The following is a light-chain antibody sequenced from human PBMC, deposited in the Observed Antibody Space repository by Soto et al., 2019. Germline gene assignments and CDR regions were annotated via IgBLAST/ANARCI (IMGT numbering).Light chain of an antibody. CDR2: LNSDGSH. J-gene: IGLJ2*01. CDR3: QTWGTGTVV. V-gene: IGLV4-69*01. CDR1: SGHSSYA. Sequence: QSVLTQSPSASAFLGASVKLTCTLSSGHSSYAIAWHQQQPEKGPRYLMKLNSDGSHSKGDGIPDRFSGSSSGAERYLTISSLQSEDEADYYCQTWGTGTVVFGGGTKLTVL.